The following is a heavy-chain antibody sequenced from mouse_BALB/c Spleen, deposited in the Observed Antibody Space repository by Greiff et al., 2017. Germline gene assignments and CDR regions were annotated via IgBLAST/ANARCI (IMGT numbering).Heavy chain of an antibody. CDR2: IWSGGST. D-gene: IGHD1-1*01. V-gene: IGHV2-4-1*01. Sequence: VMLVESGPGLVQPSQSLSITCTVSGFSLTSYGVHWVRQSPGKGLEWLGVIWSGGSTDYNAAFISRLSISKDNSKSQVFFKMNSLQADDTAIYYCATNYYGSSPLDYWGQGTSVTVSS. CDR3: ATNYYGSSPLDY. J-gene: IGHJ4*01. CDR1: GFSLTSYG.